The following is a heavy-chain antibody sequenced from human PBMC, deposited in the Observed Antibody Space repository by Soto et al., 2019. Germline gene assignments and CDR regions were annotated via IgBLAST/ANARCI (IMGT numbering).Heavy chain of an antibody. CDR3: ARGYCNGGSCYPGIY. CDR2: ITGSSSAI. D-gene: IGHD2-15*01. J-gene: IGHJ4*02. CDR1: GFTFSSYS. Sequence: EVHLVESGGGSVQPGGSLRLSCAASGFTFSSYSMHWVRQAPGKGLEWVSYITGSSSAIYYADSVKGRFTISRDNAKNSLSLQMNSLRDEDTAVYYCARGYCNGGSCYPGIYWGQGTLVSVSS. V-gene: IGHV3-48*02.